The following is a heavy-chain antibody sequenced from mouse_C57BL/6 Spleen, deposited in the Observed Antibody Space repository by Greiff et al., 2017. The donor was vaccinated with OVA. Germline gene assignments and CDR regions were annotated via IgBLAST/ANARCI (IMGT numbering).Heavy chain of an antibody. J-gene: IGHJ2*01. CDR2: LPPPPFRP. D-gene: IGHD1-1*01. CDR3: ADLTTVVAFDY. V-gene: IGHV1-64*01. CDR1: GYTFTSYW. Sequence: QVQLQQSGAELVKPGASVKLSCKASGYTFTSYWMHWVKQRPGQGLELLCLLPPPPFRPHSNEKFKSKATLTVDKSSSTAYMQLSSLTSEDSAVYYCADLTTVVAFDYWGQGTTLTVSS.